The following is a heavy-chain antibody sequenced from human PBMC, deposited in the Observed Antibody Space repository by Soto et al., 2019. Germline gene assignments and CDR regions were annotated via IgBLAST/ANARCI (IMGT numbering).Heavy chain of an antibody. V-gene: IGHV3-48*02. J-gene: IGHJ4*02. CDR2: INTGSGTK. CDR3: AGDLKDGKYWSPFDH. Sequence: EVLLVESGGGLVQPGGSLRLSCTASGFAFSAYAMNWVRQAPGKGLEWISYINTGSGTKNYADSAKGRFTTSRDNAKNSLFLQMNSLRDDDTAVYYCAGDLKDGKYWSPFDHWGQGTLDTVSS. CDR1: GFAFSAYA. D-gene: IGHD2-15*01.